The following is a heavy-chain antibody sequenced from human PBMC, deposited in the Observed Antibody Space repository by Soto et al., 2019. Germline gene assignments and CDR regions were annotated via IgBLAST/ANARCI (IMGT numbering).Heavy chain of an antibody. D-gene: IGHD5-12*01. J-gene: IGHJ4*02. CDR1: GGYIRTSAYY. Sequence: SETLSLTCTVSGGYIRTSAYYWGWIRQPPGKGLEWIGTIYYSGTSYHNPSLKSRVTISVDTSKNQFSLTLTSVTAADTAVYYCASRVEGLYSGNDRYYFDYWGQGTLVTVSS. CDR3: ASRVEGLYSGNDRYYFDY. V-gene: IGHV4-39*01. CDR2: IYYSGTS.